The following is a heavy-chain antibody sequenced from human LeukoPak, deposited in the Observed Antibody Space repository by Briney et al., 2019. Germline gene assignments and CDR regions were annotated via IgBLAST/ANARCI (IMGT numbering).Heavy chain of an antibody. Sequence: GGSLRLSCAAPGFTFSDYYMSWIRQAPGKGLEWISYISNSGNTIKEADSVKGRFTISRDNAQNSLYLHMKSLRAEDTAVYYCARYRVITNDYFDYWGQGTLVSVSS. CDR3: ARYRVITNDYFDY. CDR2: ISNSGNTI. J-gene: IGHJ4*02. V-gene: IGHV3-11*01. D-gene: IGHD2-21*01. CDR1: GFTFSDYY.